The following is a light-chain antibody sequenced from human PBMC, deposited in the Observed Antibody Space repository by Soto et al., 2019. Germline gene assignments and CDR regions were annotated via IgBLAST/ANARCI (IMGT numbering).Light chain of an antibody. CDR2: GAS. CDR3: QTVDKWPL. V-gene: IGKV3-20*01. CDR1: QSVSSSY. J-gene: IGKJ5*01. Sequence: EIVLTQSPGTLSLSPVERATLSFRASQSVSSSYLAWYQQKPGQAPRILIYGASTRATGVPARFSGSGSGTEFTLTISSLQSEDFAVYFCQTVDKWPLFGQGTRLEIK.